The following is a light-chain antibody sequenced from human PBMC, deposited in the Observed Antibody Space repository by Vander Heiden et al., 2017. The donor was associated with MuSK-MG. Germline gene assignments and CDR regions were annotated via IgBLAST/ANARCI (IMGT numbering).Light chain of an antibody. Sequence: DLVMTQSPLSLPVTPGEPASTSCRSSQSLLHSNGYNYLDWYLQKPGQSQQLLIYWGSKRAFGVPDRFSGSGSGTDFTLKSSRVEAEDVGVYYCTQDLQKYTFGQGTKLEIK. V-gene: IGKV2-28*01. CDR3: TQDLQKYT. CDR1: QSLLHSNGYNY. J-gene: IGKJ2*01. CDR2: WGS.